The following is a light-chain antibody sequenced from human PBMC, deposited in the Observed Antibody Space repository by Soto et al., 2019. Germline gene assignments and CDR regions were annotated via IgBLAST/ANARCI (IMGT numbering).Light chain of an antibody. CDR2: EGS. J-gene: IGLJ1*01. CDR1: SSDVGSYNL. CDR3: CSYAGSSTVV. V-gene: IGLV2-23*01. Sequence: QSVLTQPASVSGSPGQSITISCTGTSSDVGSYNLVSWYQQHPGKAPKLMIYEGSKRPSGVSNRFSGSKSGNTASLTISGLQVEDEADYYCCSYAGSSTVVFGTGTKLTVL.